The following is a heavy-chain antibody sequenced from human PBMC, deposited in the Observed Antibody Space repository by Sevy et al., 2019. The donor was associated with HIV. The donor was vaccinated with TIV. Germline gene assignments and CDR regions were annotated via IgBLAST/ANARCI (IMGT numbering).Heavy chain of an antibody. V-gene: IGHV3-23*01. CDR2: ISGSGANT. CDR1: GFTFTSYA. Sequence: GGSLRLSCAASGFTFTSYAMTWVRQAPGKGLEWVSGISGSGANTYYADSVKGRFTISRDNSKNTLYMQMNSLRAEDTAVYYCAKASYGTTYYFDYWGQGTLVTVSS. CDR3: AKASYGTTYYFDY. J-gene: IGHJ4*02. D-gene: IGHD4-17*01.